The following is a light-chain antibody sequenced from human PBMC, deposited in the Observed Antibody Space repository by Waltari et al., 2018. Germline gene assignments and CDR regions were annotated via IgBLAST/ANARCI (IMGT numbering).Light chain of an antibody. CDR1: QGISIW. CDR3: QPAYSFPFT. CDR2: GAS. V-gene: IGKV1D-12*01. Sequence: DIQMTQSPSSVSASVGDTVTIPCPASQGISIWLAWYQQRPGRAPKLLIYGASSLQSGVPSRFSGSGSGTDFTLTITSLQPEDFATYYCQPAYSFPFTFGGGTRVEI. J-gene: IGKJ4*01.